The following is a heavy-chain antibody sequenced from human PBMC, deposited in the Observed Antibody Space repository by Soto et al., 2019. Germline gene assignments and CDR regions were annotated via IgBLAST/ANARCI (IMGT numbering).Heavy chain of an antibody. V-gene: IGHV1-69*12. CDR2: IIPIFGTA. Sequence: QVQLVQSGAEVKKPGSSVKVSCKASGGTFSRYAISWVRQFPGQGLEWMGGIIPIFGTANYAQKLQGRVTITADESTSTAYMELSSVRSEDTAVYYCARDGYYDSSGYTPTGFDYWGQGTLVTVSS. CDR3: ARDGYYDSSGYTPTGFDY. J-gene: IGHJ4*02. D-gene: IGHD3-22*01. CDR1: GGTFSRYA.